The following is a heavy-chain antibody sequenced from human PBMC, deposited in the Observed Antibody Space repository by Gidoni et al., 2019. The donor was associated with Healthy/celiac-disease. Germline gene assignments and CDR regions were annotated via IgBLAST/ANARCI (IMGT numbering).Heavy chain of an antibody. J-gene: IGHJ4*02. CDR3: ARDQFRIAARSRGIGYFDY. Sequence: EVQLVESGGGLVKPGGSLRLSCAASGFPFSSSSINWVRQAPGKGLEWVSSISSSSSYIYYADSVKGRFTISRDNAKNSLYLQMNSLRAEDTAVYYCARDQFRIAARSRGIGYFDYWGQGTLVTVSS. CDR2: ISSSSSYI. V-gene: IGHV3-21*01. D-gene: IGHD6-6*01. CDR1: GFPFSSSS.